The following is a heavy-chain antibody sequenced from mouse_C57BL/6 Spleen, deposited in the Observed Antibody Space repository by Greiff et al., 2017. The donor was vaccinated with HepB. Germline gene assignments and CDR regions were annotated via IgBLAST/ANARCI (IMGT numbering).Heavy chain of an antibody. CDR1: GYAFSSYW. V-gene: IGHV1-80*01. CDR2: IYPGDGDT. D-gene: IGHD1-1*01. CDR3: ARYYYYGSGKLGAMDY. J-gene: IGHJ4*01. Sequence: QVQLKESGAELVKPGASVKISCKASGYAFSSYWMNWVKQRPGKGLEWIGQIYPGDGDTNYNGKFKGKATLTADKSSSTAYMQLSSLTSEDSAVYFCARYYYYGSGKLGAMDYWGQGTSVTVSS.